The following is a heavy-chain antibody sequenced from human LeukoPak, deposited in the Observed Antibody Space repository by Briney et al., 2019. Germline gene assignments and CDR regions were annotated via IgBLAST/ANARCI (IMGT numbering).Heavy chain of an antibody. V-gene: IGHV3-43*02. CDR3: TRGAVYCSGGSCYSDHWYFDL. CDR1: GFTFDDYA. Sequence: PGGSLRLSCAASGFTFDDYAMHWVRQAPGKGLEWVSLISGDGGSTYYADSVKGRFTISRDNSKNSLYLQMNSLRTEDTALYYCTRGAVYCSGGSCYSDHWYFDLWGRGTLVTVSS. J-gene: IGHJ2*01. D-gene: IGHD2-15*01. CDR2: ISGDGGST.